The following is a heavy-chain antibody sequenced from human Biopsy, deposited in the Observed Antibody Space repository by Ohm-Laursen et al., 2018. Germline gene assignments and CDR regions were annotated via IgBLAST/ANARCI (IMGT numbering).Heavy chain of an antibody. CDR3: GNEVHGRDY. J-gene: IGHJ4*02. D-gene: IGHD2-15*01. CDR2: INQAGTT. Sequence: SETLSLTCVVFGKTFSDYQWSWIRQPPGQGLEWIEQINQAGTTNYNPSIKSRVSISADASKYEFSLRLTSVTAADTAVYLCGNEVHGRDYWGLGAQVTVSS. CDR1: GKTFSDYQ. V-gene: IGHV4-34*08.